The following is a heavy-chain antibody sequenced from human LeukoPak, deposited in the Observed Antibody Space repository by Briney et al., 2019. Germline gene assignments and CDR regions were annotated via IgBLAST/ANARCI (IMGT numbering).Heavy chain of an antibody. CDR2: ITAYNGNT. V-gene: IGHV1-18*01. CDR1: GYTFTSYG. D-gene: IGHD2-2*01. J-gene: IGHJ4*02. Sequence: ASVKVSCKASGYTFTSYGISWVRQAPGQGLEWMGWITAYNGNTNYAQKLQGRVTMTTDTSTSTAYMELRSLRSDDTAVYYCARGGGIIVVTDEAYDYWGQGTLVTVSS. CDR3: ARGGGIIVVTDEAYDY.